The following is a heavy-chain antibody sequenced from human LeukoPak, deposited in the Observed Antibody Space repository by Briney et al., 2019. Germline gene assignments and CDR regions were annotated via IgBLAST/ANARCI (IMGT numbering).Heavy chain of an antibody. Sequence: ASVKVSCKASGYTFTSYGISWVRQAPGQGLEWMGWISAYNGNTNYAQKLQGRVTMTTDTSTSTAYMELRSLRSDDTAVYYCTRPPDYGGNSHYYYYMDVWGKGTTVTVSS. V-gene: IGHV1-18*01. CDR2: ISAYNGNT. CDR3: TRPPDYGGNSHYYYYMDV. D-gene: IGHD4-23*01. CDR1: GYTFTSYG. J-gene: IGHJ6*03.